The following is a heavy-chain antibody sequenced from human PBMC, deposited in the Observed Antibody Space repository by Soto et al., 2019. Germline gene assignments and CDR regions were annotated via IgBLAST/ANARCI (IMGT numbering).Heavy chain of an antibody. Sequence: QVQLVESGGGVVQPGRSLRLSCAASGFSFSNYAMHWVRQAPGKGLEWLAIISYDGDNEYYADSVRGRFTISRDNSKNTLYLKTNNLTNEDTAVYYCAKDGEPVDYNSPGCSAKHFDYWGQGTLVTVSS. CDR1: GFSFSNYA. J-gene: IGHJ4*02. CDR2: ISYDGDNE. D-gene: IGHD3-10*01. V-gene: IGHV3-30*18. CDR3: AKDGEPVDYNSPGCSAKHFDY.